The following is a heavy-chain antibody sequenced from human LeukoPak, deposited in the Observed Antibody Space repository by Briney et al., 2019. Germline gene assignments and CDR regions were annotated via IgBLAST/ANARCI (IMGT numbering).Heavy chain of an antibody. D-gene: IGHD3-10*01. V-gene: IGHV1-2*02. CDR3: ARVGVRGVIIRRAHFDY. CDR1: GYTFTGYY. J-gene: IGHJ4*02. CDR2: INPNSGGT. Sequence: ASVKVSCKASGYTFTGYYMHWVRQAPGQGLELMGWINPNSGGTNYAQKFQGRVTMTRDTSISTAYMELSRLRSDDTAVYYCARVGVRGVIIRRAHFDYWGQGTLVTVSS.